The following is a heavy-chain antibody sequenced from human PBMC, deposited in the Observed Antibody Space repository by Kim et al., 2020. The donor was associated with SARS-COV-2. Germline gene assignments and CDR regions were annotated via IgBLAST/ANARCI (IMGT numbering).Heavy chain of an antibody. Sequence: ADSGKGRFTISRDNSKNTLYLQMNSRRAEDTAVYYCAKDVGWYNENWFDPWGQGTLVTVSS. D-gene: IGHD1-1*01. CDR3: AKDVGWYNENWFDP. J-gene: IGHJ5*02. V-gene: IGHV3-23*01.